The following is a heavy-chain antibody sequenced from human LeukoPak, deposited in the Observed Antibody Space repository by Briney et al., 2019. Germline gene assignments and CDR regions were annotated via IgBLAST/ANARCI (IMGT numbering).Heavy chain of an antibody. CDR3: ARMTTVTTYLLNYYYYYYMDV. CDR1: GGSISSYY. V-gene: IGHV4-59*12. Sequence: SETLSLTCTVSGGSISSYYWSWIRQPAGKGLEWIGEINHSGSTNYNPSLKSRVTISVDTSKNQFSLKLSSVTAADTAVYYCARMTTVTTYLLNYYYYYYMDVWGKGTTVTVSS. D-gene: IGHD4-17*01. J-gene: IGHJ6*03. CDR2: INHSGST.